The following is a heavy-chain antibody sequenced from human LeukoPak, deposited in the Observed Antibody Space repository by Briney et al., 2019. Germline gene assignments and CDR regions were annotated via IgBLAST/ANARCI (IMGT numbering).Heavy chain of an antibody. CDR3: ARVLDYYGSGTRDFDY. D-gene: IGHD3-10*01. Sequence: PSETLSLTCTISGGSISTYYWSWIRQPPGKGLECIGEIYYSGTTNYNPSLKSRVTMSADTSKNQFSLKLNSVTAADTAVYYCARVLDYYGSGTRDFDYWGQGILVTVSS. CDR1: GGSISTYY. J-gene: IGHJ4*02. CDR2: IYYSGTT. V-gene: IGHV4-59*08.